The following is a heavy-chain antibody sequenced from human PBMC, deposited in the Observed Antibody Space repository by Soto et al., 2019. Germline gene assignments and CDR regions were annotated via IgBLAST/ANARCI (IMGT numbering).Heavy chain of an antibody. CDR3: AKGAGDRLSLGMDV. V-gene: IGHV3-30*18. CDR1: GFSISDYG. J-gene: IGHJ6*02. Sequence: GGSLRLSCAASGFSISDYGMEWVRPAPGKGLEWVALISYDGNNTYYADSVKGRFTISRGNSKDILFLQMTGLRAEDTAVYYCAKGAGDRLSLGMDVWGQGTTVTVSS. D-gene: IGHD1-26*01. CDR2: ISYDGNNT.